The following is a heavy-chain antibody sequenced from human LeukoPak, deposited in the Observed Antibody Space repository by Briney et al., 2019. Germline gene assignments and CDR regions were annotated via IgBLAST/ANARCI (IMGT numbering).Heavy chain of an antibody. J-gene: IGHJ6*02. Sequence: ASVKVSCKASGYTFTGYYMHWVRQAPGQRLEWMVRINAGTGDTKYSQKFQGRVTITRDTSASTAYMELSSLRSEDTAVYYCTRGGTWPSSAGYYYYYGMDVWGQGTTVTVSS. V-gene: IGHV1-3*01. CDR3: TRGGTWPSSAGYYYYYGMDV. CDR1: GYTFTGYY. CDR2: INAGTGDT. D-gene: IGHD6-6*01.